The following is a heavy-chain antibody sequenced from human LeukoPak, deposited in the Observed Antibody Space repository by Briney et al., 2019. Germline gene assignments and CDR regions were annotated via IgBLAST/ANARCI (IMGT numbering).Heavy chain of an antibody. Sequence: GASVKVSCKASGYTFTSYGISWVRQAPGQGLEWMGWIHPSTGNPTYAQGFTGRFVFSLDTSVSTTYLQISSLKAEDTAVHICARAFQSLGGLSLPDYWGQGTLLTVSS. CDR3: ARAFQSLGGLSLPDY. CDR2: IHPSTGNP. D-gene: IGHD3-16*02. J-gene: IGHJ4*02. V-gene: IGHV7-4-1*02. CDR1: GYTFTSYG.